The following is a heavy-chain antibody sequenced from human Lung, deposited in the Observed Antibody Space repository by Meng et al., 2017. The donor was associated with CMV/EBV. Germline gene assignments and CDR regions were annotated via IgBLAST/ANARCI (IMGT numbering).Heavy chain of an antibody. Sequence: AQLQQSEPGLLNHPPPPSLTCTVSAVSISSGDYYWSWIRQPPGKGLEWIGYIYYSGSTYYNPSLKSRVTISVDTSKNQFSLMLSSMTAADTAVYYCARALDTAMVTFYYWGQGTLVTVSS. CDR1: AVSISSGDYY. J-gene: IGHJ4*02. D-gene: IGHD5-18*01. CDR2: IYYSGST. CDR3: ARALDTAMVTFYY. V-gene: IGHV4-30-4*08.